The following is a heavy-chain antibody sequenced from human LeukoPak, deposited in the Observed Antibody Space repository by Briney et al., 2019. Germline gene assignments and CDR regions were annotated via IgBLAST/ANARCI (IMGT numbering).Heavy chain of an antibody. Sequence: ASVKVSCKASGYTFTDYYIHWVRQAPGQGLEWMGWINPNSGDTKSAQKLQGRLTMTRDTSITTAYMELSRLTSDDTAVYYCTRDDIVGARDFDYWGQGTLVTVSS. D-gene: IGHD1-26*01. V-gene: IGHV1-2*02. CDR1: GYTFTDYY. J-gene: IGHJ4*02. CDR3: TRDDIVGARDFDY. CDR2: INPNSGDT.